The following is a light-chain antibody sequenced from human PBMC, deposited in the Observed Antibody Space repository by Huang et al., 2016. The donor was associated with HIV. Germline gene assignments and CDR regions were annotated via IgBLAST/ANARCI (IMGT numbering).Light chain of an antibody. Sequence: DIQMTQSPSSLSASVGDRVTITCRASQSISSYLNWYQQKPGKAPKRLIYDSSSLQSWVPSRFSGSGSGTDFTLTISSLQPEYFATYYCQQSYSTPRTFGQGTKLEIK. V-gene: IGKV1-39*01. CDR3: QQSYSTPRT. CDR2: DSS. J-gene: IGKJ2*01. CDR1: QSISSY.